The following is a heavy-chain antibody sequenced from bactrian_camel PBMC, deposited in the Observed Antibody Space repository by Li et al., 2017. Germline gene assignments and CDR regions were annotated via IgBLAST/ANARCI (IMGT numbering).Heavy chain of an antibody. CDR1: GFTFSTYA. V-gene: IGHV3S31*01. J-gene: IGHJ7*01. D-gene: IGHD6*01. CDR2: ISSSGGGT. Sequence: DVQLVESGGGSVQTGGSLRLSCAASGFTFSTYAMSWVRQAPGKGLEWVSLISSSGGGTLYADSVKGRFTISRDNAKKTLDLQMTNLKPEDAGTYYCAVAIRGMYGASWFCHNRDGIDYWGEGTQVTVS.